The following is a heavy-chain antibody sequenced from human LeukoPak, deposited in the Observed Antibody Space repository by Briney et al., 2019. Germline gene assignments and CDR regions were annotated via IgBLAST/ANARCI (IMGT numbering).Heavy chain of an antibody. CDR3: AKDSAAAAADY. Sequence: GRSLRLSCAASGFTFSSYGMHWVRQAPGKGLEWVAVIWYDGSNKYYADSVKGRFTISRDNPKNTLYLQMNSLRAEDTAVYYCAKDSAAAAADYWGQGTLVTVSS. CDR1: GFTFSSYG. D-gene: IGHD6-13*01. CDR2: IWYDGSNK. J-gene: IGHJ4*02. V-gene: IGHV3-33*06.